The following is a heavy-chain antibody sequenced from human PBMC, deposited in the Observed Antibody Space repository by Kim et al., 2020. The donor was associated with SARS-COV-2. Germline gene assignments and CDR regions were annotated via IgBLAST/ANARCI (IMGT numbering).Heavy chain of an antibody. CDR1: GGSFSGYY. Sequence: SETLSLTCAVYGGSFSGYYWSWIRQPPGKGLEWIGEINHSGSTNYNPSLKSRVTISVDTSKNQFSLKLSSVTAADTAVYYCARVGKQNYYGSGSYYRHYYYYGMDVWGQGTTVTVSS. D-gene: IGHD3-10*01. CDR3: ARVGKQNYYGSGSYYRHYYYYGMDV. V-gene: IGHV4-34*01. J-gene: IGHJ6*02. CDR2: INHSGST.